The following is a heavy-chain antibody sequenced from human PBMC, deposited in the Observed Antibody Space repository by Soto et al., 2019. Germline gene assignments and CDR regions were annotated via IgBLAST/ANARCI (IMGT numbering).Heavy chain of an antibody. CDR2: INHSGST. Sequence: SETLSLTCAVYGVSFSGYYWSWSRQPPGKGLEWIGEINHSGSTNYNPSLKSRVTISVDTSKNQFSLKLSSVTAADTAVYYCAREASRRGYFDWLLPSYFDYWGQGTLVTVSS. CDR1: GVSFSGYY. D-gene: IGHD3-9*01. CDR3: AREASRRGYFDWLLPSYFDY. V-gene: IGHV4-34*01. J-gene: IGHJ4*02.